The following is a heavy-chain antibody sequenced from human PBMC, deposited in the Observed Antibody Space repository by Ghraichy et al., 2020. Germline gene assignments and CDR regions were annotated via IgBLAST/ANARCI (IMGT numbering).Heavy chain of an antibody. Sequence: SETLSLTCTVSGGSIDSGGYCWSWIRQHPGKGLEWIGCVFHSGNTYYSPSLKTRLTLSLDTSENQFSLRLSSVTAADTAVYYCARGSASKSPREYFYALDVWGQGTTVTVSS. D-gene: IGHD6-6*01. CDR2: VFHSGNT. J-gene: IGHJ6*02. CDR3: ARGSASKSPREYFYALDV. CDR1: GGSIDSGGYC. V-gene: IGHV4-31*03.